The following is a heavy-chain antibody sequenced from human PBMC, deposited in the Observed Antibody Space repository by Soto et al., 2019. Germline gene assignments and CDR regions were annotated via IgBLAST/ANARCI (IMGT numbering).Heavy chain of an antibody. V-gene: IGHV1-18*01. D-gene: IGHD3-10*01. J-gene: IGHJ3*02. CDR1: GYTFTSYG. CDR2: ISAYNGNT. Sequence: ASVKVSCKASGYTFTSYGISWVRQAPGQGLEWMGWISAYNGNTNYAQKLQGRVTMTTDTSTSTAYMELRSLRSDDTAVYYCARVEGGSGSYYNDGAFDIWGQGTMVTVSS. CDR3: ARVEGGSGSYYNDGAFDI.